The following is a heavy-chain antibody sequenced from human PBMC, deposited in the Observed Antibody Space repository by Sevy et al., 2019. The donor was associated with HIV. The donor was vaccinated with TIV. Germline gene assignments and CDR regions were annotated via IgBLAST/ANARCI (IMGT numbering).Heavy chain of an antibody. CDR1: GFTFSSYG. CDR2: MSYDGSSQ. J-gene: IGHJ4*02. V-gene: IGHV3-30*18. D-gene: IGHD3-22*01. Sequence: GGSLRLSCVVSGFTFSSYGIHWVRQAPGKGLEWVAVMSYDGSSQYYAESLKGRFTISRGNSKNTLYLQMNSLSPEDTAVYYCAKLPDHYYDSSGALLSFDYWGQGTLVTVSS. CDR3: AKLPDHYYDSSGALLSFDY.